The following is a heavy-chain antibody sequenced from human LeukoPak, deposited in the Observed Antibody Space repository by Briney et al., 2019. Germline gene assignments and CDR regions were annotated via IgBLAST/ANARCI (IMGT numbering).Heavy chain of an antibody. J-gene: IGHJ4*02. CDR2: IYYSGST. CDR1: GGSISSHY. D-gene: IGHD3-3*01. CDR3: ARIGRYYDFWSGYSYYFDY. Sequence: PSETLSLTCTVSGGSISSHYWSWLRQPPGKGLEWIGYIYYSGSTNYNPSLKSRVTISVDTSKNQFSLKLSSVTAADTAVYYCARIGRYYDFWSGYSYYFDYWGQGTLVTVSS. V-gene: IGHV4-59*11.